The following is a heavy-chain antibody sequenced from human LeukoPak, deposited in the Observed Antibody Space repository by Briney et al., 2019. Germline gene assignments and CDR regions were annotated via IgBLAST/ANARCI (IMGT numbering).Heavy chain of an antibody. J-gene: IGHJ6*02. CDR1: GGSISSGSYY. CDR2: IYTSGST. V-gene: IGHV4-61*02. D-gene: IGHD4-17*01. CDR3: AREGGTTATTLDYYYYYGMDV. Sequence: PSETLSLTCTVSGGSISSGSYYWSWIRQPAGKGLEWIGRIYTSGSTNYNPSLKSRVTISVDTSKNQFSLKLSPVTAAHTAVYYCAREGGTTATTLDYYYYYGMDVWGQGTTVTVSS.